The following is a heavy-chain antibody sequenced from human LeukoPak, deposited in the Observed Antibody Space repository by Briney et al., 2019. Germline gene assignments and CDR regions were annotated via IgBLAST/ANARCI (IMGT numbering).Heavy chain of an antibody. Sequence: NLGESLKISCKGSGYSFSSYWISWVRQMPGKGLEWMGRIDPGDSFTKYRPSLEGRVTISADKSLSTVYLRWSSLKASDTAIYYCARDGGGVSSWVSHWGQGTLVTVSS. CDR3: ARDGGGVSSWVSH. D-gene: IGHD2-8*02. V-gene: IGHV5-10-1*01. J-gene: IGHJ4*02. CDR1: GYSFSSYW. CDR2: IDPGDSFT.